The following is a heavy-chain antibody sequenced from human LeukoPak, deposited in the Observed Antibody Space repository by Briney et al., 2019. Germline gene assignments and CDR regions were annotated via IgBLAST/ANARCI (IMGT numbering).Heavy chain of an antibody. CDR3: ARVGNLYDTSGYYYDY. CDR2: ISGSGSTI. Sequence: SGGSLRLSCAASGFTFSDYYMSWIRQAPGKGLEWVSYISGSGSTIYYADSVKGRFTISRDNAKNSLYLQMHSLRAEDTAVFYCARVGNLYDTSGYYYDYWGQGTLVTVSS. CDR1: GFTFSDYY. J-gene: IGHJ4*02. V-gene: IGHV3-11*01. D-gene: IGHD3-22*01.